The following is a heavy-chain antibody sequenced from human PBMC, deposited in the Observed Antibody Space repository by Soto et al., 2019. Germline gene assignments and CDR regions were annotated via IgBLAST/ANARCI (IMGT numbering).Heavy chain of an antibody. V-gene: IGHV3-48*04. J-gene: IGHJ4*02. Sequence: GGSLRLSCAASGFTFSRYSMNWVRQAPGKGLEWVSYISSSSSTKYYADSVEGRFTISRDNAKNSLYLQMDSLRAEDTAVYYCAREYSSAWSFDYWGQGTPVTVSS. CDR3: AREYSSAWSFDY. CDR2: ISSSSSTK. D-gene: IGHD6-19*01. CDR1: GFTFSRYS.